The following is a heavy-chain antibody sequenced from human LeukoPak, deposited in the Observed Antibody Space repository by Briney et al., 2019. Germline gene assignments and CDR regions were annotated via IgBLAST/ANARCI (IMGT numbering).Heavy chain of an antibody. Sequence: GGSLRLSCAASGFTVSSNYMSWVRQAPGKGLEWVSVIYSGGSTYYADSVKGRFTISRDNSKNTLYLQMNSLRAEDTAVYYCAKDLWPLITMVRGVQNYWGQGTLVTVSS. CDR3: AKDLWPLITMVRGVQNY. CDR2: IYSGGST. CDR1: GFTVSSNY. V-gene: IGHV3-53*05. D-gene: IGHD3-10*01. J-gene: IGHJ4*02.